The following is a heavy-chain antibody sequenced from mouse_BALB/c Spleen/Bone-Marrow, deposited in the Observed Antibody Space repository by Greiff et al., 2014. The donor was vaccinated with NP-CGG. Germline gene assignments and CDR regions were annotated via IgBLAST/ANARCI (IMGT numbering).Heavy chain of an antibody. CDR2: IWGGGNT. Sequence: VQLQQSGPGQVQPSQSLSITCTVSGFSLFSYGVHWVRQSPGKSLEWLGVIWGGGNTDYNTAFISRLNISKDNSKSLVFFRMNSLQTNDTAIYYCARMDFYGGYWGQGTTLTVSS. V-gene: IGHV2-2*02. CDR1: GFSLFSYG. D-gene: IGHD1-1*01. J-gene: IGHJ2*01. CDR3: ARMDFYGGY.